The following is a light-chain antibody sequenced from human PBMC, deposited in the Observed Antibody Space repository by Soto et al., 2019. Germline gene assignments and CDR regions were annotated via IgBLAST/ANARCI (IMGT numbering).Light chain of an antibody. J-gene: IGLJ1*01. V-gene: IGLV2-14*03. CDR2: EVS. Sequence: QSVLAQPASVSGSPGQSITISCTGTSSDVGAYGFVSWYQQHPDKAPKLMIYEVSNRPSGVSYRFSGSKSVNTATLTISGLQAEDEADYYCSSYTTSSTRVFGTGTKVTVL. CDR1: SSDVGAYGF. CDR3: SSYTTSSTRV.